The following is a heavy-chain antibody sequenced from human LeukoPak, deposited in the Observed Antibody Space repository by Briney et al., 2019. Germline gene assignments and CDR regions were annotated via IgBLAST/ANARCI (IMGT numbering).Heavy chain of an antibody. CDR3: AKDIAAAGMEYNFDY. D-gene: IGHD6-13*01. V-gene: IGHV3-9*01. CDR2: ISWNSGSI. J-gene: IGHJ4*02. CDR1: GFTFDDYA. Sequence: GGSLRLSCAASGFTFDDYAMHWVRQAPGKGLEWVSGISWNSGSIGYADSVKGRFTISRDNAKNSLYLQMNSLRAEDTALYYCAKDIAAAGMEYNFDYWGQGTLVTVSS.